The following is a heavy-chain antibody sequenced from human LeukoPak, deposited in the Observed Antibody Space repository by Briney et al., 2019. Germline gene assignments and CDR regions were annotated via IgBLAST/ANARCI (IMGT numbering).Heavy chain of an antibody. Sequence: GGSLRLSCAASGFTFSRYWMTWVRQAPGEGLEWVANINQDGSDKSYVDSVRGRFTISRDNAKNSLYLQMNSLRVEDTAVYYCAREGDFGYSSSYWGQGTLVTVSS. CDR2: INQDGSDK. J-gene: IGHJ4*02. V-gene: IGHV3-7*01. CDR1: GFTFSRYW. CDR3: AREGDFGYSSSY. D-gene: IGHD6-13*01.